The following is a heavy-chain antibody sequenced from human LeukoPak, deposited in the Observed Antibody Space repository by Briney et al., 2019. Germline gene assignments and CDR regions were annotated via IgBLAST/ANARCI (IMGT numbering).Heavy chain of an antibody. J-gene: IGHJ5*02. Sequence: GGSLRLSCAASGFTFSTYGMHWVRQAPGKGLEWVADIWYDGSNRYYEDSVKGRFTISRDNSKNTLYLQMNSLRAEDTAVYYCARDMIILQSWGQGTLVTVSS. D-gene: IGHD3-16*01. V-gene: IGHV3-33*01. CDR1: GFTFSTYG. CDR2: IWYDGSNR. CDR3: ARDMIILQS.